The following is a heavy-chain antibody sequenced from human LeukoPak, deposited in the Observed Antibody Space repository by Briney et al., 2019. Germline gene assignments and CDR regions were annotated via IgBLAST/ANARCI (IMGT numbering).Heavy chain of an antibody. CDR2: IYYSGST. CDR3: ARDSSDFWSGSYFDY. Sequence: SETLSLTCTVSGGSISSYYWSWIRQPPGKGLEWIGYIYYSGSTNYNPSLKSRVTISVDRSKNQFSLKLSSVTAADTAVYYCARDSSDFWSGSYFDYWGQGTLVTVSS. D-gene: IGHD3-3*01. J-gene: IGHJ4*02. V-gene: IGHV4-59*12. CDR1: GGSISSYY.